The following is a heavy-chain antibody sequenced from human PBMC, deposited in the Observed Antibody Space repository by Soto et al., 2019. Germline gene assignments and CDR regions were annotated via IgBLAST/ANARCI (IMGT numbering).Heavy chain of an antibody. CDR2: ISGSGGST. Sequence: GGSLRLSCAASGFTFSSYAMSCVRQAPGKGLEWVSAISGSGGSTYYADSVKGRFTISRDNSKNTLYLQMNSPRAEDTAVYYCARGYTAPPGMDVWGEGTTVTVSS. CDR3: ARGYTAPPGMDV. V-gene: IGHV3-23*01. D-gene: IGHD5-18*01. J-gene: IGHJ6*04. CDR1: GFTFSSYA.